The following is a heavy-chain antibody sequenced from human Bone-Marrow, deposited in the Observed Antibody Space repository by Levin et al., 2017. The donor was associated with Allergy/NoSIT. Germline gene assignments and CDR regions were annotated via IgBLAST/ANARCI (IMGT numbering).Heavy chain of an antibody. CDR2: IYYSGST. D-gene: IGHD6-13*01. Sequence: GSLRLSCSVSGGSISSYYWSWIRQPPGKGLEWIGYIYYSGSTNYNPSLKSRVTISVDTSKNQFSLKLSSVTAADTAVYYCARVAAAHDYWGQGTLVTVSS. J-gene: IGHJ4*02. V-gene: IGHV4-59*01. CDR3: ARVAAAHDY. CDR1: GGSISSYY.